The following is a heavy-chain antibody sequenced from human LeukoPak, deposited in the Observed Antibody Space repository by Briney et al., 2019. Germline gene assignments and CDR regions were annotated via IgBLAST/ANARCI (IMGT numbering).Heavy chain of an antibody. J-gene: IGHJ4*02. CDR1: GFTFSDYY. D-gene: IGHD6-6*01. CDR3: AKDISYSSSQGFDY. CDR2: ISSSGSTI. V-gene: IGHV3-11*01. Sequence: GGSLRLSCAASGFTFSDYYMSWIRQAPGKGLEWVSYISSSGSTIYYADSVKGRFTISRDNAKNSLYLQMNSLRAEDTAVYYCAKDISYSSSQGFDYWGQGTLVTVSS.